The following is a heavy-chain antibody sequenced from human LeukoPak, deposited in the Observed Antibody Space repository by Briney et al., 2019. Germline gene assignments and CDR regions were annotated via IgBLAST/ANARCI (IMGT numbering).Heavy chain of an antibody. Sequence: SVKVSCKASGGTLSSYAISWVRRAPGHGLEWMGGIIPIFGTANYAQKFQGRVTITADKSTSTAYMELSSLRSEDTAVYYCAQSPYYYDSRRFDYWGQGTLVTVSS. CDR2: IIPIFGTA. V-gene: IGHV1-69*06. J-gene: IGHJ4*02. CDR3: AQSPYYYDSRRFDY. D-gene: IGHD3-22*01. CDR1: GGTLSSYA.